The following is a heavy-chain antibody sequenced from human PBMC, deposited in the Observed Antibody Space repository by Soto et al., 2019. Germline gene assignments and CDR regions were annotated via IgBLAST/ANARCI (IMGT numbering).Heavy chain of an antibody. V-gene: IGHV3-7*03. CDR3: ARDTPRYYYDSSGYYHHDAFDI. J-gene: IGHJ3*02. CDR1: GFSIFTYW. Sequence: GGSLRLSCAASGFSIFTYWMSWVRQAPGKGLEWVANIKSDGSEKYYVDSVKGRFIISRDNAKESLYLQMNSLRAEDTAVYYCARDTPRYYYDSSGYYHHDAFDIWGQGTMVTVSS. D-gene: IGHD3-22*01. CDR2: IKSDGSEK.